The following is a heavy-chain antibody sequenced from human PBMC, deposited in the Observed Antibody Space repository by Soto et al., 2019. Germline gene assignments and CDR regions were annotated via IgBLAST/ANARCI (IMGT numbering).Heavy chain of an antibody. V-gene: IGHV3-53*01. J-gene: IGHJ3*01. CDR2: LYDVDGS. D-gene: IGHD1-1*01. Sequence: LRLSCAAFGLTMSGKKYVAWVRQAPGKGLEWVSALYDVDGSFYADSVKGRFTTSSDSSKTTVYLQMNDLRPDDTAVYYCATWHEREHAYDVWGQGTTVTVS. CDR3: ATWHEREHAYDV. CDR1: GLTMSGKKY.